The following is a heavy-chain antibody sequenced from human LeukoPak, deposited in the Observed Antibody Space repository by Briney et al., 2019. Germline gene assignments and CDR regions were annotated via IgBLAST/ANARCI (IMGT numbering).Heavy chain of an antibody. Sequence: ASVTVSCKASGYTFTGYYMHRVRQAPGQGLEWMGWINPNSGGTNYAQRFQGRVTMTRDTSISTAYMELSRLRSDDTAVYYCASHSGPPPDFDYWGQGTLVTVSS. V-gene: IGHV1-2*02. CDR1: GYTFTGYY. CDR3: ASHSGPPPDFDY. CDR2: INPNSGGT. J-gene: IGHJ4*02. D-gene: IGHD6-19*01.